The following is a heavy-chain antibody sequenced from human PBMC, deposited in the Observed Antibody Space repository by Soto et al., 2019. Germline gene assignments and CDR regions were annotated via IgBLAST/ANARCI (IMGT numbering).Heavy chain of an antibody. CDR1: GYTLTELS. V-gene: IGHV1-24*01. J-gene: IGHJ6*02. CDR2: FDPEDGET. D-gene: IGHD3-10*01. CDR3: ATATRDIWFGELADYYYYGMDV. Sequence: ASVKVSCKVSGYTLTELSMHWVRQAPGKGLEWMGGFDPEDGETIYAQKFQGRVTMTEDTSTDTAYMELSSLRSEDTAVYYCATATRDIWFGELADYYYYGMDVWGQGTTVT.